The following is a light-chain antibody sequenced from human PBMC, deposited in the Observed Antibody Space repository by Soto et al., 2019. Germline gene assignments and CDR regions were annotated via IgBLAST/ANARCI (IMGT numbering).Light chain of an antibody. V-gene: IGKV1-12*01. J-gene: IGKJ3*01. CDR1: QGISSW. CDR3: QQVDSFPLT. CDR2: AAS. Sequence: DIQMTQSPSYVSASVGDRATTSCRASQGISSWLAWYQQKPGKAPRLLIYAASTLYSGVPSRFSGSGSGTDFTLTISSLQPEDFATYYCQQVDSFPLTFGHGTKVDIK.